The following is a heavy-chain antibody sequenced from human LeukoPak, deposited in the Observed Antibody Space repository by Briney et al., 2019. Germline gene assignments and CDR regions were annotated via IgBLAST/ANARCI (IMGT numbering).Heavy chain of an antibody. CDR1: GFTFSGYS. Sequence: GGSLRLSCAASGFTFSGYSMNWVRQAPGKGLEWVSSISSSSSYIYYADSVKGRFTISRDNAKNSLYLQMNSLRAEDTAVYYCARQSAAAGDFFDYWGQGTLVTVSS. D-gene: IGHD6-13*01. V-gene: IGHV3-21*01. J-gene: IGHJ4*02. CDR3: ARQSAAAGDFFDY. CDR2: ISSSSSYI.